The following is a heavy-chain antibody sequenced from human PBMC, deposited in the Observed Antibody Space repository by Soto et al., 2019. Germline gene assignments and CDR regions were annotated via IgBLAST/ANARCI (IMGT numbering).Heavy chain of an antibody. Sequence: QVQLVQSGAEVKKPGASVKVSCKASGYFFASYSMHWVRQAPGQGLEWMGMINPSVGSTSYVEKFQGRVTMTRDTSTSTVYMELSGLRSEDTAMYYCAREAAGRDEFQRSGDFDYWGQGTLVTVSS. CDR1: GYFFASYS. CDR2: INPSVGST. V-gene: IGHV1-46*01. D-gene: IGHD2-15*01. J-gene: IGHJ4*02. CDR3: AREAAGRDEFQRSGDFDY.